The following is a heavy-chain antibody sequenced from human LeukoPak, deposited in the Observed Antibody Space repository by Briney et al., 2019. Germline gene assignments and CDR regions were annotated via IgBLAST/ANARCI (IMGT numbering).Heavy chain of an antibody. Sequence: GGSLRLSCAASGFTFSSYGMHWVRQAPGKGLEWVAVISYDGSHKYSADSVKGRYTISRDNSKNTLYLQMNSLRTEDTAVYFCSASRPHYGDYYGLDVWGHGTTVTVSS. CDR1: GFTFSSYG. D-gene: IGHD4/OR15-4a*01. V-gene: IGHV3-30*03. CDR2: ISYDGSHK. J-gene: IGHJ6*02. CDR3: SASRPHYGDYYGLDV.